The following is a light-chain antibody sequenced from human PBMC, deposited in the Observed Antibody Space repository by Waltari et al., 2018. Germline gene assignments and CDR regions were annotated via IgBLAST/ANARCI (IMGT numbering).Light chain of an antibody. J-gene: IGKJ1*01. V-gene: IGKV3-20*01. Sequence: IVLTQSPDTLASSQGETTALSCRASDTINSEFLAWYQHKVGQAPRLLIYGTSTRAAGIPERFRSAGSGRDYTLSIIGLEPEDFAVYYCQQYDSKPTFGPGTKV. CDR1: DTINSEF. CDR3: QQYDSKPT. CDR2: GTS.